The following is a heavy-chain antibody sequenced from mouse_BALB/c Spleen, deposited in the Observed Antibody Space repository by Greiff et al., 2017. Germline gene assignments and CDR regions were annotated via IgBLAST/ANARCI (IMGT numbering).Heavy chain of an antibody. CDR2: ISSGGSYT. V-gene: IGHV5-9-4*01. CDR1: GFTFSSYA. Sequence: EVKLMESGGGLVKPGGSLKLSCAASGFTFSSYAMSWVRQSPEKRLEWVAEISSGGSYTYYPDTVTGRFTISRDNAKNTLYLEMSSLRSEDTAMYYCAREATMITTGAMDYWGQGTSVTVSS. J-gene: IGHJ4*01. D-gene: IGHD2-4*01. CDR3: AREATMITTGAMDY.